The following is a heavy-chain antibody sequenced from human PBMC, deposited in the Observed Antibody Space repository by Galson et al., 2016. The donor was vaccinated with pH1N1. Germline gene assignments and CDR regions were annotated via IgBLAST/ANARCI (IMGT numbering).Heavy chain of an antibody. Sequence: SVKVSCKASGYTFRDFGFSWLRQAPGQGLEWVGWISGYNGNTNYAQNLQGTVTITTDTSKSTAYMELRSLRSDDTAVYYCARDPRGQYTSAWYVEQPFDYWGQGTLVTVSS. V-gene: IGHV1-18*01. D-gene: IGHD6-19*01. CDR2: ISGYNGNT. CDR3: ARDPRGQYTSAWYVEQPFDY. CDR1: GYTFRDFG. J-gene: IGHJ4*02.